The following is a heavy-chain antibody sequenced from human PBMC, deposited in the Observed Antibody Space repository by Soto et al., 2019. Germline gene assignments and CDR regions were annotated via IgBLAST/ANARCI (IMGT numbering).Heavy chain of an antibody. J-gene: IGHJ4*02. Sequence: PGGSLRLSCAASGFTFSSYAMSWVRQAPGKGLEFVSAISNSGGSTYYADYVKGRFTISRDNSKNTLYLQMGSLRTDDMAVYYCARGGPYQLLSDFDYWGQGTLVTVSS. V-gene: IGHV3-23*01. D-gene: IGHD2-2*01. CDR1: GFTFSSYA. CDR3: ARGGPYQLLSDFDY. CDR2: ISNSGGST.